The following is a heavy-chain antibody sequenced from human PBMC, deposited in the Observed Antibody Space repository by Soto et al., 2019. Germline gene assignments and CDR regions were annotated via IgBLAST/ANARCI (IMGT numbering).Heavy chain of an antibody. CDR1: GDSVTGNTAG. CDR3: AREHSLWNGPYFDY. Sequence: PSQTLSLTCVISGDSVTGNTAGWNWIRQSPSRGLEWLGRTYYRSKWYYDYAGSVKGRMTITPDTSTSTAYMELRSLRSDDTAVYYCAREHSLWNGPYFDYWGQGTLVTVSS. J-gene: IGHJ4*02. CDR2: TYYRSKWYY. D-gene: IGHD5-18*01. V-gene: IGHV6-1*01.